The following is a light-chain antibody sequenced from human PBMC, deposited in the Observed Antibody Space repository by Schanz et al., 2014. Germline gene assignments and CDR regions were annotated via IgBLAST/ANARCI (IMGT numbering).Light chain of an antibody. Sequence: ENVLTQSPVSLFLSPGERATLSCRASQSVSSNYLAWYQQKPGQAPRLIIYGAFGRPTGIPARFSGSGSGTDFTLTISSLEPEDFAVYYCQQRSNWPTFGQGTKVEIK. CDR3: QQRSNWPT. CDR1: QSVSSNY. CDR2: GAF. V-gene: IGKV3D-20*02. J-gene: IGKJ1*01.